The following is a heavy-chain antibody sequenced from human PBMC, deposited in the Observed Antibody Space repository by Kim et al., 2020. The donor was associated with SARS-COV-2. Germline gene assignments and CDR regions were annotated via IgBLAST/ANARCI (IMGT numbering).Heavy chain of an antibody. V-gene: IGHV1-2*02. CDR3: AREGGGEGATIAFDI. CDR2: INPNSGGT. D-gene: IGHD1-26*01. J-gene: IGHJ3*02. CDR1: GYTFTGYY. Sequence: ASVKVSCKASGYTFTGYYMHWVRQAPGQGLEWMGWINPNSGGTNYAQKFQGRVTMTRDTSISTAYMELSRLRSDDTAVYYCAREGGGEGATIAFDIWGQGTMVTVSS.